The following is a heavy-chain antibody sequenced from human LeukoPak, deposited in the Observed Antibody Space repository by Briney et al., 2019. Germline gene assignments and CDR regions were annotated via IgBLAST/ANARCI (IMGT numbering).Heavy chain of an antibody. D-gene: IGHD3-22*01. CDR2: IKSKTDGGTT. CDR3: TTDPYYDSSGYYFY. J-gene: IGHJ4*02. Sequence: RGSLRLSCAASGFTFSNAWMSWVRQAPGKGLEWVGRIKSKTDGGTTDYAAPVKGRFTISRDDSKNTLYLQMNSLKTEDTAVYYCTTDPYYDSSGYYFYWGQGTLVTVSS. V-gene: IGHV3-15*01. CDR1: GFTFSNAW.